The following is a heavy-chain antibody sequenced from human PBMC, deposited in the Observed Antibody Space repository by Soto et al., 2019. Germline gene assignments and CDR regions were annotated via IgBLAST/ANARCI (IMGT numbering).Heavy chain of an antibody. CDR3: ARDAIFGVVIIGYYYYGMDV. J-gene: IGHJ6*02. CDR2: ISSSGSTI. CDR1: GFTFSSYE. D-gene: IGHD3-3*01. V-gene: IGHV3-48*03. Sequence: GGSLRLSCAASGFTFSSYEMNWVRQAPGKGLEWVSYISSSGSTIYYADSVKGRFTISRDNAKNSLYLQMNSLRAEDTAVYYCARDAIFGVVIIGYYYYGMDVWGQGTTVTVSS.